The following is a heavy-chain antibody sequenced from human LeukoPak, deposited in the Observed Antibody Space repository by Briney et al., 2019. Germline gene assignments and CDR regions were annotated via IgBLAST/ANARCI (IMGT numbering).Heavy chain of an antibody. D-gene: IGHD5-24*01. J-gene: IGHJ4*02. Sequence: GGSLRLSCAASGFTFAIYGMNWVRQAPGKGPEWVSYISSGSDTIYYADSAKGRFTMSRDNAKNSLFLQMNSLRAEDTAVYYCARATRNGYDYWGPGTLVAVSS. CDR3: ARATRNGYDY. V-gene: IGHV3-48*04. CDR1: GFTFAIYG. CDR2: ISSGSDTI.